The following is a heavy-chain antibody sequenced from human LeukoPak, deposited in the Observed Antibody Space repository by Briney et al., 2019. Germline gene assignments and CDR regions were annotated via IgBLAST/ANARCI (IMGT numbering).Heavy chain of an antibody. J-gene: IGHJ6*02. V-gene: IGHV3-15*01. CDR2: IKSKTDGGTT. D-gene: IGHD6-13*01. Sequence: PGGSLRLSCAASGFTFSNAWMSWVRQAPGKGLEWVGRIKSKTDGGTTDYAAPVKGRFTISRDDSKNTLYLQMNSLKTEDTAVYYCTSDIHPYGSSWGYYYYYYGMDVWGQGTTVTVSS. CDR3: TSDIHPYGSSWGYYYYYYGMDV. CDR1: GFTFSNAW.